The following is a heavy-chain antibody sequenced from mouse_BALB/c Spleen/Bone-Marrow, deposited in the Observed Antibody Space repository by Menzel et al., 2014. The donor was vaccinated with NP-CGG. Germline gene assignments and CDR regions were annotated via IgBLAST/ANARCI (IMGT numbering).Heavy chain of an antibody. D-gene: IGHD2-1*01. CDR3: ARGKVIYLGFAH. V-gene: IGHV14-3*02. J-gene: IGHJ3*01. CDR2: IDPANVNT. Sequence: AQLQQSGAELVKPGASVKLSCTASGFNIRDTYMQWVKQRPEQGLEWIGRIDPANVNTKYDPKFQGKATITADTSSNTAYLHLSSLTSEDTAVYYCARGKVIYLGFAHWRHATLVPVSS. CDR1: GFNIRDTY.